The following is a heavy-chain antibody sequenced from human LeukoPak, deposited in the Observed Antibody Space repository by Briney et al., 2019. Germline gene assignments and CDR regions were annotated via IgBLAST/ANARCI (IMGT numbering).Heavy chain of an antibody. D-gene: IGHD6-6*01. CDR3: ARGYSSSRYYFDY. Sequence: PSETLSLTCTVSGDSISSYYWSWIRQPPGKGLEWIGYIYYSGSTNYNPSLRSRVTISVDTSKNQFSLKLSSVTAADTAVYYCARGYSSSRYYFDYWGQGTLVTVSS. V-gene: IGHV4-59*01. J-gene: IGHJ4*02. CDR2: IYYSGST. CDR1: GDSISSYY.